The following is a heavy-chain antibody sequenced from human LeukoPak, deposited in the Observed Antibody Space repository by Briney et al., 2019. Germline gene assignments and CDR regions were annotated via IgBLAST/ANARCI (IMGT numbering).Heavy chain of an antibody. V-gene: IGHV4-61*02. D-gene: IGHD3-22*01. CDR3: ARVTGYMIEDYFDY. CDR2: IYTSGST. J-gene: IGHJ4*02. CDR1: GGSISSGSYS. Sequence: SETLSLTCTVSGGSISSGSYSWSWIRQPAGKGLEWIGRIYTSGSTNYNPSLKSRVTISVETSKNQFSLKLSSVTAADTAVYYCARVTGYMIEDYFDYWGQGTLVTVSS.